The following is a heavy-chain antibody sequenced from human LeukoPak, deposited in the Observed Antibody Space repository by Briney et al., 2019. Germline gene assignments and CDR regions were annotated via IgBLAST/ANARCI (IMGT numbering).Heavy chain of an antibody. D-gene: IGHD6-13*01. Sequence: SETLSLTCAVYGGSFSGYYWSWIRQPPGKGLEWIGEINHSGSTDYNPSLKSRVTISVDTSKSQFSLKLSSVTAADTAVYYCAREGPGSSCAYWGQGTLVTVSS. V-gene: IGHV4-34*01. CDR1: GGSFSGYY. CDR3: AREGPGSSCAY. CDR2: INHSGST. J-gene: IGHJ4*02.